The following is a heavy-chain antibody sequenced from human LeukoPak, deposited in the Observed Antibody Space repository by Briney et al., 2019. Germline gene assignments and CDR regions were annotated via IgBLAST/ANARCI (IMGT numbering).Heavy chain of an antibody. J-gene: IGHJ4*02. V-gene: IGHV3-21*01. CDR3: ARGARKGDDYGGFFDY. CDR1: GFTFSSYS. D-gene: IGHD4-23*01. CDR2: ISSSSSYI. Sequence: GGSLRLSCAASGFTFSSYSMNWVRQAPGKGLEWVSSISSSSSYIYYADSVKGRFTISRDNAKNSLYLQMNSLRVEDTAVYYCARGARKGDDYGGFFDYWGQGILVTVSS.